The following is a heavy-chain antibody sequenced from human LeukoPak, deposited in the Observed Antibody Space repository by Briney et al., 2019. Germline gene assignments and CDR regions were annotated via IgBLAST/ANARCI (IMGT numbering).Heavy chain of an antibody. D-gene: IGHD3-10*02. J-gene: IGHJ4*02. CDR2: IIPVLGIT. CDR3: ARFYVATGYFDY. V-gene: IGHV1-69*04. Sequence: SAKVSCKASGGTFSSYAISSVRHAPRQRLEWMGRIIPVLGITNYAQKFQGSVTITADKSTSTAYMVLSSLRSEDTAVYYCARFYVATGYFDYWGQGTLVTVSS. CDR1: GGTFSSYA.